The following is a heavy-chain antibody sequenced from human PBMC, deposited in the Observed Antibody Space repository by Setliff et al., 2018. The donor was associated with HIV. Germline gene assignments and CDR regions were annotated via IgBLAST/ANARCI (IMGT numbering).Heavy chain of an antibody. V-gene: IGHV3-23*01. CDR1: GFTFSSYA. Sequence: LRLSCAASGFTFSSYAMTWVRQAPGKGLEWVSGISSNGGRTDYAEFAKGRFTISRDNSKNTLFLQMNSLRAEDTALYYCAKDPTTGAVAVYYFDYWGQGTLVTVSS. D-gene: IGHD6-19*01. J-gene: IGHJ4*02. CDR3: AKDPTTGAVAVYYFDY. CDR2: ISSNGGRT.